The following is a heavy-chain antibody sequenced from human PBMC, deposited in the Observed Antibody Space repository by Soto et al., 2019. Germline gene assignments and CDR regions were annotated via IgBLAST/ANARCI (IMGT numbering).Heavy chain of an antibody. CDR1: GGAFQSFN. CDR3: AKWSVTKFDI. V-gene: IGHV1-69*02. Sequence: QVQLVQSEAEVKKPGSSVKVSCKTSGGAFQSFNMNWLRQAPGQGLEWMGRIIPITGMTKYAHKFQARVTFTADTSTDTAYMELSSLKYEDTAVYYCAKWSVTKFDIWGQGTLVTVSS. J-gene: IGHJ4*02. D-gene: IGHD4-17*01. CDR2: IIPITGMT.